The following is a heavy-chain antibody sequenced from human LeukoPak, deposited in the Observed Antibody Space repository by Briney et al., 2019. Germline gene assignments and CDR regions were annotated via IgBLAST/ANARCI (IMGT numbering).Heavy chain of an antibody. J-gene: IGHJ6*03. D-gene: IGHD1-26*01. CDR2: IKHDGSEK. CDR1: GFTFSSYW. V-gene: IGHV3-7*01. Sequence: GGSLRLSCAASGFTFSSYWMSWVRQAPGKGLEWVANIKHDGSEKYYVDSVKGRFTISRDNAKNSLYLQMNSLRAEDTAVYYCARDKWELIGYYYYMDVWGKGTTVTVSS. CDR3: ARDKWELIGYYYYMDV.